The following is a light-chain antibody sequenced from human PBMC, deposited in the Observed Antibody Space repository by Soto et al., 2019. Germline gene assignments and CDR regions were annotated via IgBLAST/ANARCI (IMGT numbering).Light chain of an antibody. V-gene: IGLV1-40*01. J-gene: IGLJ3*02. Sequence: QSVLTQPPSVSGAPGQTVTISCPGGSSNIGAGYHVHWYMQLPGKAPKLLIFGNTNRPSGVPDRFSGSRSGSSASLAISGLQAEDEADYYCQTYDKSLGGWVFGGGTKVTVL. CDR1: SSNIGAGYH. CDR3: QTYDKSLGGWV. CDR2: GNT.